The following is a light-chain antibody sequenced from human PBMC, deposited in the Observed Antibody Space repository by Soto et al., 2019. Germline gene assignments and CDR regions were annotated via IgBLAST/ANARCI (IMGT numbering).Light chain of an antibody. CDR3: QQRSSWPPT. V-gene: IGKV3-11*01. CDR2: DAS. Sequence: EIVLTQSPATLSLSPGERATLSCRASQSFSSYLAWYHQRPGQAPRLLIYDASNRATGVPARFSGSGSGTDFTLTISSLEPEDFAAYYCQQRSSWPPTFGQGTRLEI. CDR1: QSFSSY. J-gene: IGKJ5*01.